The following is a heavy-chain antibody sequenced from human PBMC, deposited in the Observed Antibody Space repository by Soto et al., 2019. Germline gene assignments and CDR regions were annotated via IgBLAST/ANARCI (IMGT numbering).Heavy chain of an antibody. CDR1: GFTFSSYA. V-gene: IGHV3-30-3*01. Sequence: PGESLKVSCAASGFTFSSYAMHWVRQAPGKGLEWVAVISYDGSNKYYADSVKGRFTISRDNSKNTLYLQMNSLRAEDTALYYCARVFYDSSGYYYFDYWGQGTLVTVSS. D-gene: IGHD3-22*01. CDR3: ARVFYDSSGYYYFDY. CDR2: ISYDGSNK. J-gene: IGHJ4*02.